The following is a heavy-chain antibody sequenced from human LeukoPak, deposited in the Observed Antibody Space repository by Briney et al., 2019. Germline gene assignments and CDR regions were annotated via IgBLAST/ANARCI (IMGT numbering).Heavy chain of an antibody. CDR1: GFTFSSYA. J-gene: IGHJ4*02. CDR2: ISYDGSNK. V-gene: IGHV3-30*04. Sequence: PGGSLRLSCAASGFTFSSYAMHWVRQAPGKGLEWMAIISYDGSNKYYGDSVKGRFTISRDNSKNTLYLQMNSLRAEDTAVYYCARAKTYYLVYFDYWGQGTLVTVSS. D-gene: IGHD3-10*01. CDR3: ARAKTYYLVYFDY.